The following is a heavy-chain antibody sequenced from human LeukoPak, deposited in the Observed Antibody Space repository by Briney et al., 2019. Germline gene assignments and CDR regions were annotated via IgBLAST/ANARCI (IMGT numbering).Heavy chain of an antibody. D-gene: IGHD3-9*01. J-gene: IGHJ5*02. Sequence: ASVKVSCKASGYTFTGYYMHWVRQAPGQGLEWMGWINPNSGGTNYAQKFQGRVTMTRDTSISTAYMELSRLRSDDTAVYYCPRRHYDILTGYPNWFDPWGQGTLVTVSS. CDR2: INPNSGGT. V-gene: IGHV1-2*02. CDR1: GYTFTGYY. CDR3: PRRHYDILTGYPNWFDP.